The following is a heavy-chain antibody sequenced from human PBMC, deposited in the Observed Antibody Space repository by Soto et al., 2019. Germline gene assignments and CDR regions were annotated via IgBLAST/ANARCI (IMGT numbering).Heavy chain of an antibody. Sequence: QVQLVQSGADVKKPGSSVKVSCKASGGTFSIYTISWVRQAPGQGLEWMGGSANSAQKFQGRLTVTADESTSTVYLESSSLTSKDTAVYYCAREGPPDIAWFDPWGQGTLVSVSS. V-gene: IGHV1-69*01. D-gene: IGHD2-15*01. CDR1: GGTFSIYT. J-gene: IGHJ5*02. CDR3: AREGPPDIAWFDP. CDR2: GSA.